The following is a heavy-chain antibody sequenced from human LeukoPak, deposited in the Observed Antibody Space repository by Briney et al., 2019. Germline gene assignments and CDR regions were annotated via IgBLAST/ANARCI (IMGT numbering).Heavy chain of an antibody. CDR1: GYTFTNSD. Sequence: ASVKVSCKASGYTFTNSDINWVRQASGQGLEWMGWMNANSGNKGSAQKFQGRDTMTSNTSISTAYMELSSLRSEDTAVYYCARGLRREQQLLRAFDYWGQGTPVTVSS. CDR3: ARGLRREQQLLRAFDY. V-gene: IGHV1-8*01. D-gene: IGHD6-13*01. J-gene: IGHJ4*02. CDR2: MNANSGNK.